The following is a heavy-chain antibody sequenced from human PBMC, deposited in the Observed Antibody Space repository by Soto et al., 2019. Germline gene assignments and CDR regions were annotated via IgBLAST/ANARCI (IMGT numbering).Heavy chain of an antibody. CDR3: ASGVYDYIWGSYRISYFDY. CDR2: IYYSGST. CDR1: GGSISSYY. Sequence: SETLSLTCTVSGGSISSYYWSWIRQPPGKGLEWIGYIYYSGSTNYNPSLKSRVTISVDTSKNQFSLKLSSVTAADTAVYYCASGVYDYIWGSYRISYFDYWGQGTLVTVSS. V-gene: IGHV4-59*01. J-gene: IGHJ4*02. D-gene: IGHD3-16*02.